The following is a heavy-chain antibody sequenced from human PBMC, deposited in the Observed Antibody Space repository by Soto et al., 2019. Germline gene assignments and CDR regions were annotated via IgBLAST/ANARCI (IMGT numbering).Heavy chain of an antibody. V-gene: IGHV3-23*01. J-gene: IGHJ4*02. CDR3: AKVVTGSSDY. D-gene: IGHD1-20*01. CDR1: GFSFSTYA. CDR2: ITGTGGNT. Sequence: EVQLLESGGGLVQPGGSLRLSCAASGFSFSTYAMSWVRQAPGRGLKWVSSITGTGGNTYYADSVKGRFTISRDNSRNTLYLPMDSLRAEDTAIYYCAKVVTGSSDYWGQGTLVTVSS.